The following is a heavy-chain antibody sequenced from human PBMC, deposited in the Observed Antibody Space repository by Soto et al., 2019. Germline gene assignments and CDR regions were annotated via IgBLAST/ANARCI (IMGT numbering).Heavy chain of an antibody. CDR3: AREPRYCRGGSCSITGYAFDI. J-gene: IGHJ3*02. CDR2: ISNRGET. Sequence: EVQLVESGGGLVQPGGSLRLSCKASGFIVSDTYMNWVRQAPGKGLEWVWVISNRGETHYADSVRGRFSLTRDMADNTLTLHMNNMRVEDTAVYYCAREPRYCRGGSCSITGYAFDIWGQGTMVTVSS. CDR1: GFIVSDTY. D-gene: IGHD2-15*01. V-gene: IGHV3-66*01.